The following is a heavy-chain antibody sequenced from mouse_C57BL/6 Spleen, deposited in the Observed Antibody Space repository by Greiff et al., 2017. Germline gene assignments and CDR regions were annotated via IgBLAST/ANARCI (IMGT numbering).Heavy chain of an antibody. CDR1: GFTFSSYT. D-gene: IGHD1-1*01. CDR2: ISGGGGNT. J-gene: IGHJ4*01. Sequence: EVKLVESGGGLVKPGGSLKLSCAASGFTFSSYTMSWVRQTPEKRLEWVATISGGGGNTYYPDSVKGRFTISRDNAKNTLYLQMSSLRSEDTALYYCARHLITTVVERGLYAMEYWGQGTSVTVSS. CDR3: ARHLITTVVERGLYAMEY. V-gene: IGHV5-9*01.